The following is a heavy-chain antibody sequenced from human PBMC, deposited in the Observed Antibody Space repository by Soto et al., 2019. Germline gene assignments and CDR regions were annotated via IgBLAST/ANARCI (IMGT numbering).Heavy chain of an antibody. CDR1: GGTFSTST. V-gene: IGHV1-18*04. Sequence: ASVKVSCKASGGTFSTSTFTWVRQAPGQGLEWMGWISAYNGNTKYAQKLQGRVTMTTDTSTSTAYMELRSLRSDDTAVYYCARDWVVYAIRGDYYYGMDVWGQGATVTVSS. D-gene: IGHD2-8*02. CDR2: ISAYNGNT. J-gene: IGHJ6*02. CDR3: ARDWVVYAIRGDYYYGMDV.